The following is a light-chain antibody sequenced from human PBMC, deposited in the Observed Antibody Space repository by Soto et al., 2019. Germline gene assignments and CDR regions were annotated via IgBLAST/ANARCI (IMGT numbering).Light chain of an antibody. Sequence: QSVLTQPPSASGSFGQSVTISCTGTSSDFGGYNYVSWYQQHPGKAPKLMIYEVSERPSGVPDRFSGSKSGNTASLTASGLQADDEADYYCSSYSGTNYHYVFGTGTKVTVL. CDR2: EVS. V-gene: IGLV2-8*01. J-gene: IGLJ1*01. CDR1: SSDFGGYNY. CDR3: SSYSGTNYHYV.